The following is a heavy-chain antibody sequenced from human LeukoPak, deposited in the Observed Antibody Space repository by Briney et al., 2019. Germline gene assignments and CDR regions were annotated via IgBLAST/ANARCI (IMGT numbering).Heavy chain of an antibody. Sequence: PGGSLRLSCAASGFTVSPYGMHWVRQAPGKGLEWVTFIRFDGSNEYYTDSVKGRFTISRDNSKNTLYLQMNSLRPEDTAVSYCAGDFDYWGQGTLVTVSS. J-gene: IGHJ4*02. CDR3: AGDFDY. V-gene: IGHV3-30*02. CDR1: GFTVSPYG. CDR2: IRFDGSNE.